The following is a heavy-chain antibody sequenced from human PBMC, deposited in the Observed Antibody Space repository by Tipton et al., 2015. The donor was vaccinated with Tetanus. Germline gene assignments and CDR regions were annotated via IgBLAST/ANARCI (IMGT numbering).Heavy chain of an antibody. V-gene: IGHV4-61*03. J-gene: IGHJ5*02. CDR1: GASFSSGDYY. CDR2: IFYNGDT. Sequence: LRLSCTVSGASFSSGDYYWNWIRQSPGKGLEWLGNIFYNGDTDYNPSLRGRATISLDKAKNHFSLRLRSVTAADTALYYCVRSHVFRLTLFGEEIPRSGRFDPWGQGTLVTVSS. D-gene: IGHD3-3*01. CDR3: VRSHVFRLTLFGEEIPRSGRFDP.